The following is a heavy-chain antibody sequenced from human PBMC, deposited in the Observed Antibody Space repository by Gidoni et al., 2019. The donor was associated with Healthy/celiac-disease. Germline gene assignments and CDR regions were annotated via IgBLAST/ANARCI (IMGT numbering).Heavy chain of an antibody. Sequence: GFTFSNAWMSWVRQAPGKGLEWVGRIKSKTDGGTTDYAAPVKGRFTISRDDSKNTLYLQMNSLKTEDTAVYYCTTEGYYYDSSGYYPFDYWGQGTLVTVSS. D-gene: IGHD3-22*01. V-gene: IGHV3-15*01. CDR1: GFTFSNAW. CDR2: IKSKTDGGTT. CDR3: TTEGYYYDSSGYYPFDY. J-gene: IGHJ4*02.